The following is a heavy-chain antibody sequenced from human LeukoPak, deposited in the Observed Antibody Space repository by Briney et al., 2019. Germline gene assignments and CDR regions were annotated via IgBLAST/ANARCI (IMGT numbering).Heavy chain of an antibody. CDR1: GGSFSGYY. Sequence: SETLSLTCAVYGGSFSGYYWSWIRQPPGKGLEWIGEINHSGSTNYNPSLKSRVTISVDTSKNQFSLKLSSVTAADTVVYYCARGWYSGSYSSSDYWGQGTLVTVSS. J-gene: IGHJ4*02. V-gene: IGHV4-34*01. CDR2: INHSGST. CDR3: ARGWYSGSYSSSDY. D-gene: IGHD1-26*01.